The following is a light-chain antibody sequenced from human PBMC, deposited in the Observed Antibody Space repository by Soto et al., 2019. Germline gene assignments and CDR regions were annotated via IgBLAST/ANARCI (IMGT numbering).Light chain of an antibody. V-gene: IGKV1-8*01. CDR2: AES. CDR3: QQYYSYPT. CDR1: QGISSY. J-gene: IGKJ1*01. Sequence: AIRMTQSPSSLSASTGDRVTITCRASQGISSYLAWYQQKPGKAPKLLIYAESTLQSGVPSRFSGSGSGTDFTLTISCLQFEDFATYYCQQYYSYPTFGQGTKVEIK.